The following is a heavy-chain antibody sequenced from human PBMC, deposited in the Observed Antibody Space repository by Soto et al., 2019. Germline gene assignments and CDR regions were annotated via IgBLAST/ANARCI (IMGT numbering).Heavy chain of an antibody. CDR3: ARTDTVGYYQH. Sequence: DXLSLTCAMSGDSIICIYHWAWSRQPPGRSLEWIASIFHTGTTYYTPSLKSRVTISVDTSKNQLSLRLSSVTDADSAVYYCARTDTVGYYQHFGQGNLVTVSS. CDR2: IFHTGTT. D-gene: IGHD3-3*01. V-gene: IGHV4-38-2*01. CDR1: GDSIICIYH. J-gene: IGHJ1*01.